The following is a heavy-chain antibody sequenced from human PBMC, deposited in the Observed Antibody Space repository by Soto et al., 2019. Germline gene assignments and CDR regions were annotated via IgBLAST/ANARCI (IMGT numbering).Heavy chain of an antibody. CDR2: IKSKTDGGTT. J-gene: IGHJ4*02. Sequence: LRLSCAASGFTFSNAWMSWVRQAPGKGLEWVGRIKSKTDGGTTDYAAPVKGRFTISRDDSKNTLYLQMNSLKTEDTAVYYCTTDGDLFEYYDSSGYYYGYWGQGTLVTVSS. CDR1: GFTFSNAW. D-gene: IGHD3-22*01. CDR3: TTDGDLFEYYDSSGYYYGY. V-gene: IGHV3-15*01.